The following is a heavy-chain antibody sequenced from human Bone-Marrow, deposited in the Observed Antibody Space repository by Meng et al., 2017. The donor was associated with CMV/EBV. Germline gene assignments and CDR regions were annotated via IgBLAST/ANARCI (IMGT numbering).Heavy chain of an antibody. Sequence: GGSLRLSCAASGFTFSSYDMHWVRQATGKGLEWVSAIGTAGDTYYPGSVKGRFTIPRKNAKNSLYLQMNSLRARDTAVYYCARDNKGSLLPWGQGTLVTVSS. J-gene: IGHJ5*02. CDR2: IGTAGDT. V-gene: IGHV3-13*01. D-gene: IGHD1-26*01. CDR1: GFTFSSYD. CDR3: ARDNKGSLLP.